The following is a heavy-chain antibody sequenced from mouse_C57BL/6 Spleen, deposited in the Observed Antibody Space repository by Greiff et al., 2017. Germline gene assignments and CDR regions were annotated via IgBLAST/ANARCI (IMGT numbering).Heavy chain of an antibody. D-gene: IGHD1-1*01. V-gene: IGHV1-69*01. CDR2: IDPSDSYT. CDR1: GYTFTSYW. CDR3: ARSITTVVDAMDY. J-gene: IGHJ4*01. Sequence: QVQLKQPGAELVMPGASVKLSCKASGYTFTSYWMHWVKQRPGQGLEWIGEIDPSDSYTNYNQKFKGKSTLTVDKSSSTAYMQLSSLTSEDSAVYYCARSITTVVDAMDYWGQGTSVTVSS.